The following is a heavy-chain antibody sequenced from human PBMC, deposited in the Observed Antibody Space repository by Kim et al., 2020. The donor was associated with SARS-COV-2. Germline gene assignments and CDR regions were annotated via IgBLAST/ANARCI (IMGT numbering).Heavy chain of an antibody. CDR1: GFTFSSYA. CDR3: AKDPLGYVFVAIFDY. V-gene: IGHV3-23*01. Sequence: GGSLRLSCAASGFTFSSYAMSWVRQAPGKGLEWVSAISGSGGSTYYADSVKGRFTISRDNSKNTLYLQMNSLRAEDTAVYYCAKDPLGYVFVAIFDYWGQGTLVTVSS. CDR2: ISGSGGST. D-gene: IGHD5-12*01. J-gene: IGHJ4*02.